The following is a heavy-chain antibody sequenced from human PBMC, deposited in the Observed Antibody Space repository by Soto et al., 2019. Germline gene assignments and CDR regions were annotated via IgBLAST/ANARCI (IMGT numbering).Heavy chain of an antibody. J-gene: IGHJ5*02. CDR1: GGSISSGGYY. D-gene: IGHD2-2*01. CDR2: IYYSGST. Sequence: RSLTCTVSGGSISSGGYYWSWIRQHPGKGLEWIGYIYYSGSTYYNPSLKSRVTISVDTSKNQFSLKLSSVTAADTAVYYCARGGYCSSTSCYRLYWFDPWGQGTLVTVSS. V-gene: IGHV4-31*03. CDR3: ARGGYCSSTSCYRLYWFDP.